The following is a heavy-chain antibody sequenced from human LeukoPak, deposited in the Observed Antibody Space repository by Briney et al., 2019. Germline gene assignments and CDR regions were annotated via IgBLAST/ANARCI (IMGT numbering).Heavy chain of an antibody. CDR1: ADSISSLY. CDR2: IHYSGTT. CDR3: ANLHYVSSGSNFDY. J-gene: IGHJ4*02. Sequence: KPSETLSLTCTVSADSISSLYCSWIRQPPGKGLEWIGYIHYSGTTNYNPSLKSRVTISVDTSKKQFSLKLKSVTAADTAVYYCANLHYVSSGSNFDYWGQGTLVTVSS. D-gene: IGHD3-22*01. V-gene: IGHV4-59*11.